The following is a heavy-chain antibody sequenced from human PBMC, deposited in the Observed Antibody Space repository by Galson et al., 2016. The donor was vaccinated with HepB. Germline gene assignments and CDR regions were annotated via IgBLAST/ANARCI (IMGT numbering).Heavy chain of an antibody. V-gene: IGHV4-59*01. Sequence: ETLSLTCFVSGGSISDYHWSWIRQPPGKGLEWIGYFYNTGSTNYNPSLKSRVTLSVDTSKYHFSLKLSSVTTADTAVYYCAKEGGRDSGYADGALDIWGRGTLVTVSS. J-gene: IGHJ3*02. CDR3: AKEGGRDSGYADGALDI. CDR1: GGSISDYH. D-gene: IGHD5-12*01. CDR2: FYNTGST.